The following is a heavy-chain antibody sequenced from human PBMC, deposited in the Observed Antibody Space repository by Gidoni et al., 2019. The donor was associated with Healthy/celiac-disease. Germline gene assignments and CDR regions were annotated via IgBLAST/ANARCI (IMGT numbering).Heavy chain of an antibody. CDR3: ASAGYCSGGSCSDYYYYGMDV. Sequence: QVQLVQSGAEVKKPGASVKVSCKASGYTFTSYGISWVRQAPGQGLEWMGWISAYNGNTNYAQKLQGRVTMTTDTSTSTAYMELRSLRSDDTAVYYCASAGYCSGGSCSDYYYYGMDVWCQGTTVTVSS. CDR1: GYTFTSYG. D-gene: IGHD2-15*01. J-gene: IGHJ6*02. V-gene: IGHV1-18*01. CDR2: ISAYNGNT.